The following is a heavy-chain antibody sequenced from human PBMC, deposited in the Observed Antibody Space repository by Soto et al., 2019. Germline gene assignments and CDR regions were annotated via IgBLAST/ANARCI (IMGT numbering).Heavy chain of an antibody. J-gene: IGHJ5*02. CDR3: TSGDRAAAGVSWFDP. Sequence: EVQLLESGGGLVQPGGSLRLSCAASGFTFSSYAMSWVRQAPGKGLEWVAVISGGGGGTYYADSVQGRFTISRDSSKNTLYLQMNSLRAEDTAVYYCTSGDRAAAGVSWFDPWGQGTLVTVSS. D-gene: IGHD6-13*01. CDR1: GFTFSSYA. CDR2: ISGGGGGT. V-gene: IGHV3-23*01.